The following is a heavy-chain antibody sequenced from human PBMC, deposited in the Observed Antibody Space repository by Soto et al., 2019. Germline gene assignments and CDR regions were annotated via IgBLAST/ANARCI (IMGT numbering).Heavy chain of an antibody. CDR1: GFSLTTSGVG. J-gene: IGHJ4*02. Sequence: QITLNESGPTVVKPAETLTLTCTFSGFSLTTSGVGVGWIRQSPGKAPEWLALIYWDDDKRHSASLKSRLTITKDTSKYQVVLTLASVDPADTATYYCAHRILRTVFGLVTTTAIYFDFWGQGTPVVVSS. CDR2: IYWDDDK. CDR3: AHRILRTVFGLVTTTAIYFDF. V-gene: IGHV2-5*02. D-gene: IGHD3-3*01.